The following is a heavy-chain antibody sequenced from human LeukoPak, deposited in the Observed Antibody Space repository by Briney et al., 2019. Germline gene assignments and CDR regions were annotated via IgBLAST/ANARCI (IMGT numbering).Heavy chain of an antibody. CDR3: AKDGRGPVVRLVTDFDY. J-gene: IGHJ4*02. CDR2: ISYDGSNK. CDR1: GFTCSSYG. Sequence: PRGSLRISCAASGFTCSSYGMHWGRQAPATGLHSVAAISYDGSNKYYADSVKGRFTISRDNSKNTLYLQVNSLRAEDTAVYYCAKDGRGPVVRLVTDFDYWGQGTLVTVSS. V-gene: IGHV3-30*18. D-gene: IGHD3-10*01.